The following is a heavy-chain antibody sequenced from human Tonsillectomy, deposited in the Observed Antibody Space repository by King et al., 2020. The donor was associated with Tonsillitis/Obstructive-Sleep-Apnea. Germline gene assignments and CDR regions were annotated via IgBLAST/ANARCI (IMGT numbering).Heavy chain of an antibody. CDR1: GFTFSSYA. J-gene: IGHJ4*02. D-gene: IGHD3-10*01. CDR2: ISYDGSNK. CDR3: ARDWGSGSGSYYDPYFDY. Sequence: VQLVESGGGVVQPGRSLRLSCAASGFTFSSYAMHWVRQAPGKGLEWGAVISYDGSNKNYADSVKCRFTISIDNSNNTLYLQMNSLRAEDTAVYYCARDWGSGSGSYYDPYFDYWGQGTLVTVSS. V-gene: IGHV3-30*01.